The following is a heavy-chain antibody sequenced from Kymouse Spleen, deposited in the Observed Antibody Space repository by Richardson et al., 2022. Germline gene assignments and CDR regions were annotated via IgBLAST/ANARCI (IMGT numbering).Heavy chain of an antibody. CDR1: GGSISSSSYY. CDR3: ARLYSSSWYDFDY. V-gene: IGHV4-39*01. D-gene: IGHD6-13*01. CDR2: IYYSGST. J-gene: IGHJ4*02. Sequence: QLQLQESGPGLVKPSETLSLTCTVSGGSISSSSYYWGWIRQPPGKGLEWIGSIYYSGSTYYNPSLKSRVTISVDTSKNQFSLKLSSVTAADTAVYYCARLYSSSWYDFDYWGQGTLVTVSS.